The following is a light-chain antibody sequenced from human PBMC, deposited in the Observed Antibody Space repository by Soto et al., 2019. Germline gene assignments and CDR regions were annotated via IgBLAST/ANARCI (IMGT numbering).Light chain of an antibody. CDR1: SGHSSYA. V-gene: IGLV4-69*01. CDR2: LNSDGSH. J-gene: IGLJ3*02. CDR3: QTWGTGIWV. Sequence: QLVLTQSPSASASLGASVKLTCTLSSGHSSYAIAWHQQQPEKGPRYLMKLNSDGSHSKGDGIPDRFSGSSSGAERYLTISSFQSEDEADYYCQTWGTGIWVFGGGTKVTVL.